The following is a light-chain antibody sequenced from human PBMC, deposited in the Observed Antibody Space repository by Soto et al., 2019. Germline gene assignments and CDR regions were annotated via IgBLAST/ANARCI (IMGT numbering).Light chain of an antibody. Sequence: GLSQSPCTLSLSPGERATLSCRASQSVSSSYLAWYQQKPGQAPRLLIYGASSRATGIPDRFSGSGSGTDFTLTISRLEPEDFAVYYCQQYGSSPLTFAGGTKVAIK. CDR3: QQYGSSPLT. V-gene: IGKV3-20*01. J-gene: IGKJ4*01. CDR2: GAS. CDR1: QSVSSSY.